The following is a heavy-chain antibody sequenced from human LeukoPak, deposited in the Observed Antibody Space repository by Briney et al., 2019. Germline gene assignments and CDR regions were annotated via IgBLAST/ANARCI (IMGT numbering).Heavy chain of an antibody. Sequence: GESLKISFKGSGYTFSSSWIGWVRQMPGKGVEWMGIIYPGHSDTRYSPSFEGQVTISAHKSINTAYLQWSSLKATDTGMYFCARQYGRPFDYWGQGTLVTVSS. CDR1: GYTFSSSW. CDR2: IYPGHSDT. V-gene: IGHV5-51*01. CDR3: ARQYGRPFDY. D-gene: IGHD4-17*01. J-gene: IGHJ4*02.